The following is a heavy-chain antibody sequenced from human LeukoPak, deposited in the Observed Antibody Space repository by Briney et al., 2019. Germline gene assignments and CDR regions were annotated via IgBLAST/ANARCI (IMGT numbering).Heavy chain of an antibody. V-gene: IGHV3-23*01. J-gene: IGHJ1*01. CDR1: GFTFSSYA. CDR3: AKDLASAAGTSNDFEH. CDR2: ISSSGGST. D-gene: IGHD6-13*01. Sequence: GGSLRLSCAASGFTFSSYAMSWVRQAPGKGLEWVSAISSSGGSTYYADSVKGQFTISRDNSKNALYLKTNSLRAEDTAVYYCAKDLASAAGTSNDFEHWGQGTLVIVS.